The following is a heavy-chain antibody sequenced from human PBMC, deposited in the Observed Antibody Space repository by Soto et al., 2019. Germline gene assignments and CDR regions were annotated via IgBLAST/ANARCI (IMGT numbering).Heavy chain of an antibody. CDR1: GYTFSSYG. CDR3: ARTLNEWLLGLE. D-gene: IGHD3-3*01. J-gene: IGHJ4*02. CDR2: ISAYNGNT. V-gene: IGHV1-18*01. Sequence: QVKLVQSGGEVKKPGASVKISCKASGYTFSSYGISWERKAPGQGLEWMGWISAYNGNTNYAQKFQGRVTMTTDTSTSTAYMELRSLRSDDTVIYYCARTLNEWLLGLEWGQGTLVTVSS.